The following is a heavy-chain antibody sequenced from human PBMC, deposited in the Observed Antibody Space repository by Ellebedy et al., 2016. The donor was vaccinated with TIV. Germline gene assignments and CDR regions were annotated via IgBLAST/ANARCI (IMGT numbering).Heavy chain of an antibody. CDR2: IIPIFGTA. CDR3: ATKLWRAYSSGWYGDYGGNSQPYYYYGMDV. J-gene: IGHJ6*02. D-gene: IGHD6-19*01. CDR1: GGTFSSYA. V-gene: IGHV1-69*06. Sequence: SVKVSCXASGGTFSSYAISWVRQAPGQGLEWMGGIIPIFGTANYAQKFQGRVTFTADKSTSTAYMELSSLRSEDTAVYYCATKLWRAYSSGWYGDYGGNSQPYYYYGMDVWGQGTTVTVSS.